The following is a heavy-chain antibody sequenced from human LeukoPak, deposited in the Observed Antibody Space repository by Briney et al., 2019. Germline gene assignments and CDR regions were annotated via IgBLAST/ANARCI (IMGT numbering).Heavy chain of an antibody. CDR3: VRKGMVRGVSEIMKPYY. CDR1: GYMFTGYY. D-gene: IGHD3-10*01. CDR2: INPNSGAT. V-gene: IGHV1-2*02. J-gene: IGHJ4*02. Sequence: ASVKVSCKASGYMFTGYYMHWVRQAPGQGLEWMGWINPNSGATNYAQNFRGRVTMTRDTSISTAFMELSRLTSDDTAVYYCVRKGMVRGVSEIMKPYYWGQGTLVTVSS.